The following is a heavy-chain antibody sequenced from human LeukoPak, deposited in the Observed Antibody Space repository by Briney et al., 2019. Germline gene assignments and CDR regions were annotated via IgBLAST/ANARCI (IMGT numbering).Heavy chain of an antibody. CDR1: GGTFSSYA. D-gene: IGHD3-22*01. CDR3: ARDRIDSNRYFDY. CDR2: IIPIFGTA. V-gene: IGHV1-69*06. J-gene: IGHJ4*02. Sequence: GSSVKVSCKASGGTFSSYAINWVRQAPGQGLEWMGRIIPIFGTANYAQKFQGRVTITADKSTSTAYMKLSSLRSEDTAVYYCARDRIDSNRYFDYWGQGTLVTVSS.